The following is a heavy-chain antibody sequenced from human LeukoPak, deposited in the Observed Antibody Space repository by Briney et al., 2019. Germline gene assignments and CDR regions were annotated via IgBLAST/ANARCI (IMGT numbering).Heavy chain of an antibody. D-gene: IGHD3-3*01. J-gene: IGHJ4*02. CDR2: IIPIFGTA. Sequence: SVKVSCKASGGTFSSYAISWVRQAPGQGLEWMGGIIPIFGTANYAQKFQGRVTITTDESTSTAYMELSSLRSEDTAVYYCARGHPYDFWSGYWPPLVYWGQGTLVTVSS. V-gene: IGHV1-69*05. CDR3: ARGHPYDFWSGYWPPLVY. CDR1: GGTFSSYA.